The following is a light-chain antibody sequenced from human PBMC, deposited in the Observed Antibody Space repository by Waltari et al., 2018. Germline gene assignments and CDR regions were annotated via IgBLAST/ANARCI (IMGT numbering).Light chain of an antibody. CDR1: NIESES. J-gene: IGLJ3*02. CDR2: DDS. Sequence: SIMLSQPPSMSVAPGQTARITCGGNNIESESVHWYQQKPGQAPLVVLYDDSARPSGIPMRFSCSMSGNNATLTISRVEAGDEADYYSHLFDTINYRVVFGGGT. V-gene: IGLV3-21*02. CDR3: HLFDTINYRVV.